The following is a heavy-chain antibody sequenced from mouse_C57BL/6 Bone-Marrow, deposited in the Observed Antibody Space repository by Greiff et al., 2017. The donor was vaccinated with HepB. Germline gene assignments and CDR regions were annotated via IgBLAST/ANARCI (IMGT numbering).Heavy chain of an antibody. CDR1: GYTFTSYG. V-gene: IGHV1-81*01. Sequence: VQVVESGAELARPGASVKLSCKASGYTFTSYGISWVKQRTGQGLEWIGEIYPRSGNTYYNEKFKGKATLTADKSSSTAYMELRSLTSEDSAVYFCARDYVYAMDYWGQGTSVTVSS. CDR3: ARDYVYAMDY. J-gene: IGHJ4*01. CDR2: IYPRSGNT. D-gene: IGHD1-1*02.